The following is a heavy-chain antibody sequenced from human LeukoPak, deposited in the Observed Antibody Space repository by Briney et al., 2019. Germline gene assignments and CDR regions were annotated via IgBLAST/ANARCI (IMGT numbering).Heavy chain of an antibody. D-gene: IGHD3-10*01. V-gene: IGHV3-48*03. CDR3: ARELDYYYGSGSRNALDY. Sequence: PGGSLRLSCAASGFTFSSYEMNWVRQAPGKGLEWVSYISSSGSTIYYADSVKGRFTISRDNAKNSLYLQMNSLRAEDTAVYYCARELDYYYGSGSRNALDYWGQGTLVTVSS. CDR1: GFTFSSYE. CDR2: ISSSGSTI. J-gene: IGHJ4*02.